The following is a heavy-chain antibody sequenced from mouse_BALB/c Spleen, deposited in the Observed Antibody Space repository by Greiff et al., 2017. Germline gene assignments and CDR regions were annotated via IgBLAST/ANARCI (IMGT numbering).Heavy chain of an antibody. V-gene: IGHV1S81*02. CDR2: INPSNGGT. CDR1: GYTFTSYY. Sequence: QVHVKQSGAELVKPGASVKLSCKASGYTFTSYYMYWVKQRPGQGLEWIGEINPSNGGTNFNEKFKSKATRTVDKSSITAYMQLSSLTSEDSAVYYCTREGADYAMDYWGQGTSVTVSS. CDR3: TREGADYAMDY. J-gene: IGHJ4*01.